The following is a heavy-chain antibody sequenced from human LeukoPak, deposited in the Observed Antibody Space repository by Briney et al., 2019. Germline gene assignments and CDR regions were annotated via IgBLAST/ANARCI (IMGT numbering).Heavy chain of an antibody. CDR3: ARDLAGYCSSTSCYTRMGYYYYGMDV. J-gene: IGHJ6*02. V-gene: IGHV1-46*01. CDR1: GYSFTNYY. Sequence: ASVKVSCKASGYSFTNYYIHWVRQAPGQGPEWMGIINPTNGGTTYAPKFQGRVTMTKDTSTSTAYMELRSLRSDDTAVYYCARDLAGYCSSTSCYTRMGYYYYGMDVWGQGTTVTVSS. D-gene: IGHD2-2*02. CDR2: INPTNGGT.